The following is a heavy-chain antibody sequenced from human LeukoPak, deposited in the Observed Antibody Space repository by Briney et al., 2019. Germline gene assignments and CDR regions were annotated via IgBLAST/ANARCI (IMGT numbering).Heavy chain of an antibody. V-gene: IGHV1-69*05. CDR2: IIPIFGTA. D-gene: IGHD5-24*01. Sequence: ASVTVSCKASGGTFSSYAISWVRQAPGQGLEWMGGIIPIFGTANYAQKFQGRLTMTRDMSTSTVYMELSSLRSEDTAVYYCARVGYTGWNWGLDYWGQGTLVTVSS. CDR1: GGTFSSYA. CDR3: ARVGYTGWNWGLDY. J-gene: IGHJ4*02.